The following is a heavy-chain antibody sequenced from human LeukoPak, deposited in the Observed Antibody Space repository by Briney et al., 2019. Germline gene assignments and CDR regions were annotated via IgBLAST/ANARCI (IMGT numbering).Heavy chain of an antibody. CDR2: INAGNGNT. CDR3: ARGPPNWGYDY. V-gene: IGHV1-3*01. D-gene: IGHD7-27*01. Sequence: ASVTVSCTASGYTFTSYAMHWVRQAPGQRLEWMGWINAGNGNTKYSQKFQGRVTTTRDTSASTAYMELSSLRSEDTAVYYCARGPPNWGYDYWGQGTLVTVSS. J-gene: IGHJ4*02. CDR1: GYTFTSYA.